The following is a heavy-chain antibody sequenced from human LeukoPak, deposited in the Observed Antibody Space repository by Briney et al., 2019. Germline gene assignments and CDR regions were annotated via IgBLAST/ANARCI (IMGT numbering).Heavy chain of an antibody. D-gene: IGHD3-22*01. CDR1: GFTFSSYA. CDR3: AKDSSRRVINPIDY. CDR2: ISGSGGST. V-gene: IGHV3-23*01. Sequence: GGSLRLSCAASGFTFSSYAMSWVRQAPGKGLEGVSAISGSGGSTYYADSVKGRFTISRDNSKNTLYLQMNSLRAEDTAVYYCAKDSSRRVINPIDYWGQGTLVTVSS. J-gene: IGHJ4*02.